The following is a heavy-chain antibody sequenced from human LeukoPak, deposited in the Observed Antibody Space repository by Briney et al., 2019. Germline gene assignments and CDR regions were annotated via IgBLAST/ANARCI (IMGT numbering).Heavy chain of an antibody. V-gene: IGHV4-61*09. J-gene: IGHJ5*02. D-gene: IGHD2-2*01. Sequence: PSQTLSLTCTVYGDSISSGNYNWTCIRQPAGKGLEWIGHIYTSGSTNYNPSLKMRVTISVDTSKNQFSLKLSSATAADTAVYYCARDRGGYCSSTSCYAGYWFDPWGQGTLVTVSS. CDR3: ARDRGGYCSSTSCYAGYWFDP. CDR2: IYTSGST. CDR1: GDSISSGNYN.